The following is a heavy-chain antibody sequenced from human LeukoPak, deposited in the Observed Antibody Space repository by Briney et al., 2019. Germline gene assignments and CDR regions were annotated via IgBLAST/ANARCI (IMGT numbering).Heavy chain of an antibody. CDR2: ISGSGGST. V-gene: IGHV3-23*01. CDR3: AKDGWFGELLSSIDY. Sequence: GRSLRLSCAASGFTFSSYAMSWVRQAPGKGPEWVSVISGSGGSTYYADSVKGRFTSSRDNSKKALYLQMNSLRAEDTAVYYCAKDGWFGELLSSIDYWGQGTLVTVSS. J-gene: IGHJ4*02. CDR1: GFTFSSYA. D-gene: IGHD3-10*01.